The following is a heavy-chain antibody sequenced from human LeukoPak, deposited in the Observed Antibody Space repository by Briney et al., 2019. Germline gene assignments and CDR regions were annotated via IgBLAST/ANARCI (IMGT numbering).Heavy chain of an antibody. D-gene: IGHD2-15*01. CDR2: IYHSGST. CDR3: ARRPYCSGGSCYSGDYYYYMDV. J-gene: IGHJ6*03. CDR1: GGSISRSNW. V-gene: IGHV4-4*02. Sequence: PSETLSLTCAVSGGSISRSNWWSWVRQPPGKGLEWIVEIYHSGSTNYNPSLKSRVTISVDTSKNQFSLKLSSVTAADTAVYYCARRPYCSGGSCYSGDYYYYMDVWGKGTTVTVSS.